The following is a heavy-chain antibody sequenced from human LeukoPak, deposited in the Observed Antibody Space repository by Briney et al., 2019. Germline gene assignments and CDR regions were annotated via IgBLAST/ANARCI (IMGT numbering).Heavy chain of an antibody. D-gene: IGHD3-9*01. CDR3: ARGGDILTGSYYFDY. Sequence: GGSLRLSCAASGFTFSGYWMSWVRQAPGKGLEWVANIKQDGSEKYYVDSVKGRFTISRDNAKNSLYLQMNSLRAEDTAVYYCARGGDILTGSYYFDYWGQGTLVTVSS. V-gene: IGHV3-7*01. CDR2: IKQDGSEK. J-gene: IGHJ4*02. CDR1: GFTFSGYW.